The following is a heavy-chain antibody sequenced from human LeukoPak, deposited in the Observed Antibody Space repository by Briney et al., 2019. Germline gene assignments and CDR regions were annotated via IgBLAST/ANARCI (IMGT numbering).Heavy chain of an antibody. CDR2: ISSSGSSI. CDR3: ASRNQYCGGDCFWAFDT. Sequence: GGSLRLSCAASGFTFSSYEMNWVRQAPGKGLEWVSYISSSGSSIYYADSVKGRFTISRDNAKNSLYLQMNSLRAEDTAVYYCASRNQYCGGDCFWAFDTWGQGTMVTVSS. J-gene: IGHJ3*02. D-gene: IGHD2-21*02. V-gene: IGHV3-48*03. CDR1: GFTFSSYE.